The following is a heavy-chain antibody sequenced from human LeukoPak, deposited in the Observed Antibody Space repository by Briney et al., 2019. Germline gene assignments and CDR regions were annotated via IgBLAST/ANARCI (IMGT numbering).Heavy chain of an antibody. CDR2: VSYSGST. J-gene: IGHJ2*01. D-gene: IGHD2-8*01. CDR1: RGSIGKYY. CDR3: ARHALYCTSGICYPLNWYFDL. V-gene: IGHV4-59*08. Sequence: SETLSLICTVSRGSIGKYYWSWIRQSPAKGLEWIGYVSYSGSTDYNPSLQSRVTISVDTSKDQFSLRLNSVTAADTAVYYCARHALYCTSGICYPLNWYFDLWGRGTLLTVSS.